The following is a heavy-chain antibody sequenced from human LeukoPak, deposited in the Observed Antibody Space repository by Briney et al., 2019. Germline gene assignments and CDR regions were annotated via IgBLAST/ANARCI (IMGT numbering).Heavy chain of an antibody. CDR3: AGLEGCSSTSCYRYYYYYMDV. Sequence: SETLSLTCTFSGGSISSSSYYWGWIRQPPGKGLEWIGSIYYSGSTYYNPSLKSRVTISVDTSKNQFSLKLSSVTAADTAVYYCAGLEGCSSTSCYRYYYYYMDVWGRGTTVTVSS. V-gene: IGHV4-39*01. CDR1: GGSISSSSYY. D-gene: IGHD2-2*02. CDR2: IYYSGST. J-gene: IGHJ6*03.